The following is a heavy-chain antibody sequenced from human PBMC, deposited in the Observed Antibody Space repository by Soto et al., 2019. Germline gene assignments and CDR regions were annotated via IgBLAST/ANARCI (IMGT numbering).Heavy chain of an antibody. CDR1: GFTFSSFD. J-gene: IGHJ4*02. D-gene: IGHD3-22*01. CDR2: ISSRGIST. CDR3: SRALTHYFDTSGPAFGY. Sequence: DVQLVESGGALVQPGGSLRLSCVGSGFTFSSFDMNWVRQAPGKGLEWISYISSRGISTYYADSVKGRFTCSRDNAENSLFLQMNSLRVEDTAVYYCSRALTHYFDTSGPAFGYWGQGTLLTVSS. V-gene: IGHV3-48*03.